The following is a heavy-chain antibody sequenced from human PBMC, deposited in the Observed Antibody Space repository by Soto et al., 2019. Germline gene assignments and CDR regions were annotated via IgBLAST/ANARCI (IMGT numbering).Heavy chain of an antibody. D-gene: IGHD3-22*01. CDR2: ISAYNGNT. J-gene: IGHJ4*02. Sequence: GASVKVSCKASGYTFTSYGISWVRQAPGQGLEWMGWISAYNGNTNYAQKLQGRVTMTTGTSTSTAYMELRSLRSDDTAVYYCARIRFADDYYDSSGYSDYWGQGTLVTVSS. CDR3: ARIRFADDYYDSSGYSDY. CDR1: GYTFTSYG. V-gene: IGHV1-18*01.